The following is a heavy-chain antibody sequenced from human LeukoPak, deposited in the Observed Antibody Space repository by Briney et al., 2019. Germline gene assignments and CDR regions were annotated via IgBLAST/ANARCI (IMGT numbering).Heavy chain of an antibody. CDR2: INPNSGGT. V-gene: IGHV1-2*02. Sequence: ASVKVSCKASGYTFTGHYMHWVRQAPGQGLEWMGWINPNSGGTNYAQKFQGRVTMTRDTSISTAYMELTRLRSDDMAVYYCARDGWYISYMDVWGKGTTVTVSS. D-gene: IGHD6-19*01. CDR1: GYTFTGHY. CDR3: ARDGWYISYMDV. J-gene: IGHJ6*03.